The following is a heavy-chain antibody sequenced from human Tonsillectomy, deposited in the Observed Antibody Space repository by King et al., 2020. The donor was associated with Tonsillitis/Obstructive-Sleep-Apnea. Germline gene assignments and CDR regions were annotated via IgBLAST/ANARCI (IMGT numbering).Heavy chain of an antibody. CDR3: ARGRAYDDLDY. Sequence: QLVQSGAEVKKPGASVKVSCKTSGYTFTSYGITWVRQAPVQGLEWMGWVSAYTGNTNYAQKLQGRVTMTTDTSTSTAYMDLRSLRSDDTAVYYCARGRAYDDLDYWGQGTLVTVSS. CDR2: VSAYTGNT. V-gene: IGHV1-18*04. J-gene: IGHJ4*02. D-gene: IGHD2-21*01. CDR1: GYTFTSYG.